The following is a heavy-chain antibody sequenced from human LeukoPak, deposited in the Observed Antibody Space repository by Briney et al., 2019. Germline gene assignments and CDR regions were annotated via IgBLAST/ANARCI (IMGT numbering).Heavy chain of an antibody. D-gene: IGHD3-22*01. Sequence: SETLSLTCTVSGGSISSYYWSWIRQSPGKGLECIGYIYYSGSTTYNPSLKSRVTISVDTSKNQFSLKLSSVTAADTAVYYCARGSYYYDSSGHVVDYWGQGTLVTVSS. CDR1: GGSISSYY. CDR3: ARGSYYYDSSGHVVDY. J-gene: IGHJ4*02. V-gene: IGHV4-59*12. CDR2: IYYSGST.